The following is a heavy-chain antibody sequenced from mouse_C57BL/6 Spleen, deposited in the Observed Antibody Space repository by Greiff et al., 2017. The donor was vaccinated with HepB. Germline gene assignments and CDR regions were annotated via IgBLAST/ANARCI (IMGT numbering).Heavy chain of an antibody. J-gene: IGHJ1*03. CDR2: IDPSDSYT. CDR3: ARVNYYYGSSPSSWYFDV. Sequence: VQLQQPGAELVMPGASVKLSCKASGYTFTSYWMHWVKQRPGQGLEWIGEIDPSDSYTNYNQKFKGKSTLTVDKSSSTAYMQLSSLTSEDSAVYYCARVNYYYGSSPSSWYFDVWGTGTTVTVSS. D-gene: IGHD1-1*01. V-gene: IGHV1-69*01. CDR1: GYTFTSYW.